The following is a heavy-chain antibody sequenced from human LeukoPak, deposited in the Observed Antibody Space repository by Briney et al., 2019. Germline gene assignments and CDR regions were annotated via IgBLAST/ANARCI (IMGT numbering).Heavy chain of an antibody. CDR1: GGSISSSSYD. CDR3: ATNPITTTPNYFDY. CDR2: IYYSGST. D-gene: IGHD1-14*01. Sequence: SETLSLTCTVSGGSISSSSYDWGWIRQPPGKGLEWIGSIYYSGSTYYNPSLKSRVTISVDTSKNQFPLKLSSVTAADTAVYYCATNPITTTPNYFDYWGQGTLVTVSS. J-gene: IGHJ4*02. V-gene: IGHV4-39*01.